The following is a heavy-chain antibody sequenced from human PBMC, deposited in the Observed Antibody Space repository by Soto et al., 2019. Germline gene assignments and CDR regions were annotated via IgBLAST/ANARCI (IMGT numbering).Heavy chain of an antibody. Sequence: GGSLGLSCAASGFTFSSYWMPWVRQAPGQGLGWVSRINSDGSSTSYADSVKGRFTISRDNAKNTLHLQMNSLRAEDTGVYETARAELRLRWFVPLGQGTLLTVAS. V-gene: IGHV3-74*01. D-gene: IGHD6-25*01. CDR1: GFTFSSYW. J-gene: IGHJ5*02. CDR2: INSDGSST. CDR3: ARAELRLRWFVP.